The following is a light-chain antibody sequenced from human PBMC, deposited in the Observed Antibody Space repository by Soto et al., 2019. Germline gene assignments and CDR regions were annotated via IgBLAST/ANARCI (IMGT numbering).Light chain of an antibody. V-gene: IGKV3-20*01. CDR3: QEYHTSPPGLT. J-gene: IGKJ4*01. CDR2: GAS. Sequence: EILLTQSPGTLSLSPGERATLSCRASQSVSSSYLAWYQQKPGQAPRLLIYGASTRTTGIPDRFSGSGSGTDFTLTISRLEPEDFAVYYCQEYHTSPPGLTFGGGTKVDIK. CDR1: QSVSSSY.